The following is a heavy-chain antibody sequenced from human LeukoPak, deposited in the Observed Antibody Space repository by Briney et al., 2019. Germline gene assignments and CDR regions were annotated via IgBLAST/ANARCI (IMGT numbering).Heavy chain of an antibody. CDR2: INPKSGAT. V-gene: IGHV1-2*02. D-gene: IGHD2-2*01. J-gene: IGHJ4*02. Sequence: ASVKVSCKASGYTYTGYYMHWVRQAPGQGLEWMGWINPKSGATNYAQKFQGRVTMTRDTSISTAYMELSSLRSEDTAVYYCARDLGGPGKNRVLAPAATECPDYWGQGTLVTASS. CDR3: ARDLGGPGKNRVLAPAATECPDY. CDR1: GYTYTGYY.